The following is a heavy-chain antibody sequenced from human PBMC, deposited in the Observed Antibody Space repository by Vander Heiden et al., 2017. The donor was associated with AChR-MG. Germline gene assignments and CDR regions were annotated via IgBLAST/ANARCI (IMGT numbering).Heavy chain of an antibody. D-gene: IGHD2-2*01. V-gene: IGHV3-30-3*01. CDR1: GFTFSGYA. J-gene: IGHJ4*02. CDR2: ISYDGSNK. Sequence: QVQLVESGGGVVQPGRSLRLSCAASGFTFSGYARDWVRQAPGKGLEWVAVISYDGSNKYYADSVKGRFTISRDNSKNTLYLQMNSLRAEDTAVYYCARDPGQLLFNPVFDYWGQGTLVTVSS. CDR3: ARDPGQLLFNPVFDY.